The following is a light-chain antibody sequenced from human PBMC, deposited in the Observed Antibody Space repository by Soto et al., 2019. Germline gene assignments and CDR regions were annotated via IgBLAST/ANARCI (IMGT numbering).Light chain of an antibody. CDR1: SSNIGGNS. Sequence: QSVLTQPPSVSAAPGQKVTISCSGSSSNIGGNSVSWYQQLPGTAPKLLMYDDNKPSSGIPDRFSGSKSGTSATLGITGFQTGDEADYYCGSWDSSLSAYVFGTGTKVTVL. CDR2: DDN. CDR3: GSWDSSLSAYV. J-gene: IGLJ1*01. V-gene: IGLV1-51*01.